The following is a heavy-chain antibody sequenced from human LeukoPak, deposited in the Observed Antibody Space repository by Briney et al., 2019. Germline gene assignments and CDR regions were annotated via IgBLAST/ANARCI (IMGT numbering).Heavy chain of an antibody. V-gene: IGHV3-21*01. CDR2: ISSSSSYI. J-gene: IGHJ4*02. D-gene: IGHD3-22*01. CDR1: GFTFSSYS. CDR3: ARVKVRSGYQTYYFDY. Sequence: GGSLRLSCAASGFTFSSYSMNWVRQAPGKGLEWVSSISSSSSYIYYADSAKGRFTISRDNAKNSLYLQMTSLRAEDTAVYYCARVKVRSGYQTYYFDYWGQGTLVTVSS.